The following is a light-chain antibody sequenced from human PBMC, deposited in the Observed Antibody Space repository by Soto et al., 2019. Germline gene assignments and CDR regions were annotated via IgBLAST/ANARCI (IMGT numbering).Light chain of an antibody. J-gene: IGKJ2*01. V-gene: IGKV1-6*01. Sequence: AIQMTQSPSSLSVSVGDRITITCRASQDIRNDLGWYQQKPGKAPKLLIYGTSNLQSGVTSRFSGSGYGTDFTLTISSLQPEDFATYYCLQEYIYPYTFGQGTKLEIK. CDR2: GTS. CDR3: LQEYIYPYT. CDR1: QDIRND.